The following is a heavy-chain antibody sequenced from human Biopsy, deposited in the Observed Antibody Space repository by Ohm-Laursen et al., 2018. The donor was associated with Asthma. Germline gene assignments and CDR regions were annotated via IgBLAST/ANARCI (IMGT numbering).Heavy chain of an antibody. J-gene: IGHJ4*02. D-gene: IGHD1-26*01. CDR3: AKDVFPGWELRRGPDY. V-gene: IGHV3-30*18. CDR2: ISFDGSNK. Sequence: SLRLSCAASGFTFSTYGMHWVRQAPGKGLDWVAVISFDGSNKNYTDSVKGRFTISRDNSRNTLHLQMNSLRAEDTAVYYCAKDVFPGWELRRGPDYWGQGTLVTVSS. CDR1: GFTFSTYG.